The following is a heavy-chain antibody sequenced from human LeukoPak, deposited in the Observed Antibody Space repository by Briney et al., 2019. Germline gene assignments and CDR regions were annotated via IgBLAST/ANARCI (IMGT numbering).Heavy chain of an antibody. CDR1: GGSISSYY. Sequence: SETLSLTCTVSGGSISSYYWSWIRQPPGKGLEWIGYIYYSGSTNYNPSLKSRVTISVDTSKNQFSLKLRSVTAADTAVYYCARDGSSGWSWFDYWGQGTLVTVSS. D-gene: IGHD6-19*01. J-gene: IGHJ4*02. V-gene: IGHV4-59*01. CDR3: ARDGSSGWSWFDY. CDR2: IYYSGST.